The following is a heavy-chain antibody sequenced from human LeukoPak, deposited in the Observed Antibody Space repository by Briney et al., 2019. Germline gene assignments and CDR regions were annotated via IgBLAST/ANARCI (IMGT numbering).Heavy chain of an antibody. V-gene: IGHV1-18*01. CDR1: GYTFTPYG. J-gene: IGHJ4*02. CDR3: ARGEVSASLYYFDF. D-gene: IGHD2-2*01. CDR2: VSGYTGNT. Sequence: ASVKVSCKTSGYTFTPYGVSWVRQAPGQGLEWMGWVSGYTGNTNYAERFQGRVTMTTDTSTTTVYMELTSLRSDDTAVYYCARGEVSASLYYFDFWGQGTLVTVS.